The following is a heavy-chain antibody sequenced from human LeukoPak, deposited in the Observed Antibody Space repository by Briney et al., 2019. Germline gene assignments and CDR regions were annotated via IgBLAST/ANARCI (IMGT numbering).Heavy chain of an antibody. V-gene: IGHV3-21*01. CDR2: ISSSSSYI. CDR1: GFTFSSYS. Sequence: TGGSLRLSCAASGFTFSSYSMNWARQAPGKGLEWVSSISSSSSYIYYADSVKGRFTISRDNAKNSLYLQMNSLRAEDTAVYYCAVRRGIYYWGQGTLVTVSS. J-gene: IGHJ4*02. CDR3: AVRRGIYY.